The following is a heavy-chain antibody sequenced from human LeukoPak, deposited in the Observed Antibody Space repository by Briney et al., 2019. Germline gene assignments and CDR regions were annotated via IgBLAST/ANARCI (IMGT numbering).Heavy chain of an antibody. CDR3: AKDYTTRRVVPAAIFDS. D-gene: IGHD2-2*01. CDR1: GFTFSIYA. V-gene: IGHV3-23*01. J-gene: IGHJ4*02. Sequence: GSLILSCAASGFTFSIYAMSWVRQAPGKGLEWVSAISGSGGSTYYADSVKGRFTISRDNSKNTLYLQMNSLIAEDTAVYYCAKDYTTRRVVPAAIFDSWGQGTLVTVSS. CDR2: ISGSGGST.